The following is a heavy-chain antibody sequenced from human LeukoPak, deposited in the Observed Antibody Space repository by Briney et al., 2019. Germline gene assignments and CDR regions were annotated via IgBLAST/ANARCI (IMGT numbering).Heavy chain of an antibody. CDR3: ARGHSPGYSSGWYLDYFDY. J-gene: IGHJ4*02. CDR2: IYYSGST. Sequence: PSETLSLTCTVSGGSISSGDYYWSWIRQPPGKGLEWIGYIYYSGSTYYNPSLKSRVTISVDTSKNQFSLKLSSVTAADTAVYYCARGHSPGYSSGWYLDYFDYWGQGTLVTVSS. D-gene: IGHD6-19*01. V-gene: IGHV4-30-4*01. CDR1: GGSISSGDYY.